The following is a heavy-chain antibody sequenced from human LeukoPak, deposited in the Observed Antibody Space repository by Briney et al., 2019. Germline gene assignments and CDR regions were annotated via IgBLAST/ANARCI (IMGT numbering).Heavy chain of an antibody. CDR1: GGSISSYY. V-gene: IGHV4-59*01. CDR3: ARESHHAFDI. CDR2: ICYSGST. J-gene: IGHJ3*02. Sequence: SETLSLTCTVSGGSISSYYWSWIRQPPGKGLEWIGYICYSGSTNYNPSLKSRVTISVDTSKNQFSLKLSSVTAADTAVYYCARESHHAFDIWGQGTMVTVSS.